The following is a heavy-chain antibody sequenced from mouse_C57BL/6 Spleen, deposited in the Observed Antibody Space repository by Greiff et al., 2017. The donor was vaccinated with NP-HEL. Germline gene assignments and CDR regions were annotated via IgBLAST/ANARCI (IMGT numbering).Heavy chain of an antibody. CDR1: GYAFSSYW. V-gene: IGHV1-80*01. CDR3: AHYGNYSSWFAY. J-gene: IGHJ3*01. Sequence: VKLVESGAELVKPGASVKISCKASGYAFSSYWMNWVKQRPGKGLEWIGQIYPGDGDTNYNGKFKGKATLTADKSSSTAYMQLSSLTSEDSAVYFCAHYGNYSSWFAYWGQGTLVTVSA. D-gene: IGHD2-1*01. CDR2: IYPGDGDT.